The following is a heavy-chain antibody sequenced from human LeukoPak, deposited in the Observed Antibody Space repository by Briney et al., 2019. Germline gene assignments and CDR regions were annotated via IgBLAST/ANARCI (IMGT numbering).Heavy chain of an antibody. CDR3: ASEFVGATAGAYAI. D-gene: IGHD1-26*01. Sequence: SETLSLTCTVSGGSISSYYWSWIRQPPGKGLEWIGNIFHSESTNYNPSLKSRVTISVDTSNNEFSLKLSSVTAADTAMYYCASEFVGATAGAYAIWGQGTMVTVSS. CDR1: GGSISSYY. V-gene: IGHV4-59*01. J-gene: IGHJ3*02. CDR2: IFHSEST.